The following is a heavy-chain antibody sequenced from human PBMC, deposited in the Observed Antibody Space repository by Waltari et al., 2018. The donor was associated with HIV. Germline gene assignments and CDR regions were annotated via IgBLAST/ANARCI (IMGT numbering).Heavy chain of an antibody. D-gene: IGHD3-9*01. CDR2: IRFDGPEK. V-gene: IGHV3-30*02. Sequence: VRLVESGGGVIQPGGALTLSCDASGFTFSSFGLHWVRQAPGRGLQWLAFIRFDGPEKYYLESVKARFIISRDNSNNTLLLQMTDLTTDDTAIYFCAKDFKSRAFDPSFVDSWGQGTLLTVSS. CDR3: AKDFKSRAFDPSFVDS. J-gene: IGHJ1*01. CDR1: GFTFSSFG.